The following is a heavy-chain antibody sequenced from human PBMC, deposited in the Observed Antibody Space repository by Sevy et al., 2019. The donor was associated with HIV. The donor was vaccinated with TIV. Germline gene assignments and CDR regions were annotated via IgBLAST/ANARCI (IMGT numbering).Heavy chain of an antibody. CDR3: AKILVGYYGSGSYYPDAFDI. Sequence: GGSLRLSCAASGFTFSSYAMSWVRQAPGKGLEWVSAISGSGGSTYYADSVKGRFTISRDNSKNTLYLQMNSLRAEDTAVYYCAKILVGYYGSGSYYPDAFDIWGQGTIVTVSS. CDR2: ISGSGGST. D-gene: IGHD3-10*01. V-gene: IGHV3-23*01. CDR1: GFTFSSYA. J-gene: IGHJ3*02.